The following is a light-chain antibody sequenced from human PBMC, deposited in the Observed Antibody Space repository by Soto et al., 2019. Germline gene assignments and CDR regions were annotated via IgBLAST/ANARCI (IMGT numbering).Light chain of an antibody. CDR3: SSYTSSSTPVV. V-gene: IGLV2-14*03. J-gene: IGLJ2*01. CDR1: TRDDGGYNY. Sequence: QSALTQPASVSGSPGQSITISCTGTTRDDGGYNYVSWYQHHPGKTPKLMIYDVTNRPSGVSNRFSGSKSGNTASLTISGLPAEDEADYDCSSYTSSSTPVVFGGGTKLTVL. CDR2: DVT.